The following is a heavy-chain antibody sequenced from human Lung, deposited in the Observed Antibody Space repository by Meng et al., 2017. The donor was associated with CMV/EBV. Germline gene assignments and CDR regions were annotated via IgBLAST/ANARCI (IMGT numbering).Heavy chain of an antibody. Sequence: GGSLRLXCAVSGINSNTYWMHWVRQVPGKGLVWLSRIYSDGISTRYADSVKGRFTISRDNTKSTLYLQMNGLRAEDTAVYYCAREPGRGAFDIWGQGTMVTVSS. CDR2: IYSDGIST. D-gene: IGHD3-10*01. CDR3: AREPGRGAFDI. V-gene: IGHV3-74*01. CDR1: GINSNTYW. J-gene: IGHJ3*02.